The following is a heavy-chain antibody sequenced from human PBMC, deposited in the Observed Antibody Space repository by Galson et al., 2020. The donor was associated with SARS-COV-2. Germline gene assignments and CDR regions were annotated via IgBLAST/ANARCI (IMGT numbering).Heavy chain of an antibody. CDR1: GGTFSSYA. CDR3: ASLTYCSSTSCPPKDY. V-gene: IGHV1-69*13. Sequence: SVKVSCKASGGTFSSYAISWVRQAPGQGLEWMGGIIPIFGTANYAQKFQGRVTITADESTSTAYMELSSLRSEDTAVYYCASLTYCSSTSCPPKDYWGQGTLVTVSS. D-gene: IGHD2-2*01. CDR2: IIPIFGTA. J-gene: IGHJ4*02.